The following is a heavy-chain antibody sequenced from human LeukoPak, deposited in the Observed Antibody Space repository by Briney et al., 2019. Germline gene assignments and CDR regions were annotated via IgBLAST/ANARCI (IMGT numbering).Heavy chain of an antibody. Sequence: GASAKVLCKTFGYHFSDLHSKWVPQAPGQGPEVMGWTNPSSEGTYYAQNFRGRATFTSSTSISTAYMQLYMMISDDTVVYYAASRAPNSSVFRLVDNWGQGTLVTVSS. V-gene: IGHV1-2*01. CDR1: GYHFSDLH. CDR3: ASRAPNSSVFRLVDN. J-gene: IGHJ4*02. CDR2: TNPSSEGT. D-gene: IGHD6-19*01.